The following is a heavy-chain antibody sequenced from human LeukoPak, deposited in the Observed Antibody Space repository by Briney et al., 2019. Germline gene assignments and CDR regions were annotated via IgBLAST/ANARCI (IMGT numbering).Heavy chain of an antibody. J-gene: IGHJ4*02. CDR1: GGSISSYY. CDR2: INHSGST. Sequence: SETLSLTCTVSGGSISSYYWSWIRQPPGKGLEWIGEINHSGSTNYSPSLKSRVTISVDTSKNQFSLKLSSVTAADTAVYYCARLKYSSGWYNYWGQGTLVTVSS. CDR3: ARLKYSSGWYNY. D-gene: IGHD6-19*01. V-gene: IGHV4-34*01.